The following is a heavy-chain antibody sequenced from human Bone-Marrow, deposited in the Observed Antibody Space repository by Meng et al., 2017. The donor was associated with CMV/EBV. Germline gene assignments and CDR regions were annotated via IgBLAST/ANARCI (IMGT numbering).Heavy chain of an antibody. V-gene: IGHV3-30*04. Sequence: GESLKISCAASGFTFSSYAMHWVRQAPGKGLEWVAVISYDGSNKYYADSVKGRFTISRDNARNSLHLQMDSLRVDDTAVYYCARATLSGRGLDVWGQGTTVTVSS. CDR1: GFTFSSYA. CDR2: ISYDGSNK. D-gene: IGHD3-10*01. CDR3: ARATLSGRGLDV. J-gene: IGHJ6*02.